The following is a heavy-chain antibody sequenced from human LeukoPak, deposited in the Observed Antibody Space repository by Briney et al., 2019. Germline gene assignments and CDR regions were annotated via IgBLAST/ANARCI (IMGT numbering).Heavy chain of an antibody. CDR1: GYTFTGYY. CDR3: ARVLRAGSYGIVDWFDP. CDR2: INPNSGGT. D-gene: IGHD5-18*01. J-gene: IGHJ5*02. V-gene: IGHV1-2*02. Sequence: ASVKVSCKASGYTFTGYYMHWVRQAPGQGLEWMGWINPNSGGTNYAQKFQGRVTMTRDTSISTAYMEPSRLRSDDTAVYYCARVLRAGSYGIVDWFDPWGQGTLVTVSS.